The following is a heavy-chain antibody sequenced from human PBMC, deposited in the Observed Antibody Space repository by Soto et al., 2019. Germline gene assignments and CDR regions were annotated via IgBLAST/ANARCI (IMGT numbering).Heavy chain of an antibody. CDR2: INAGNGST. D-gene: IGHD2-2*01. CDR3: ARGSEPAYSTWYVNGDF. CDR1: GYTFTNYA. J-gene: IGHJ4*02. V-gene: IGHV1-3*01. Sequence: QVQHVQSGTEVKQPGASVKVSCRASGYTFTNYAIHWVRQAPGQRPEWMGWINAGNGSTEYSQKFQARVTITRDTSASTAYMEVSGLRFEDTAVYYCARGSEPAYSTWYVNGDFWGQGTLVTVSS.